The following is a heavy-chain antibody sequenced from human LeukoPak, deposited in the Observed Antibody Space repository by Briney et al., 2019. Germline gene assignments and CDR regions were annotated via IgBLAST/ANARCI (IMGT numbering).Heavy chain of an antibody. D-gene: IGHD6-13*01. V-gene: IGHV7-4-1*02. CDR1: GYTFTSYA. CDR3: ARDRDGSRWAYFDY. Sequence: ASVKVSCKASGYTFTSYAMNWVRQAPGQGLEWVGWINTNTGNPTYAQGFTGRFVFSLDTSISTAYLQISSLKAEDTAVYYCARDRDGSRWAYFDYWGQGTLVTVSS. CDR2: INTNTGNP. J-gene: IGHJ4*02.